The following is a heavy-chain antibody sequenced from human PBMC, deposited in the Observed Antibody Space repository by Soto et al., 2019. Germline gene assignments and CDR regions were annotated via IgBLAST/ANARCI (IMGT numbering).Heavy chain of an antibody. V-gene: IGHV3-64D*06. CDR2: IGNNGGST. D-gene: IGHD2-2*02. CDR3: VKALSARYNSAKAFDI. J-gene: IGHJ3*02. Sequence: TGGSLRLSCSTSGFTFSGYAMHWVRQAPGKGLKYVSVIGNNGGSTYYADSVNGRFTISRDNSKNMLYLQMSSLRAEDTAVYYCVKALSARYNSAKAFDIWGQGTMVTVSS. CDR1: GFTFSGYA.